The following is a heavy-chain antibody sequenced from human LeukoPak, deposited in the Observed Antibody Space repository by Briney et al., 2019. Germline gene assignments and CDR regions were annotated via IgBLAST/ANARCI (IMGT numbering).Heavy chain of an antibody. CDR2: MNSDGSST. CDR3: ARDRPSSSAIPDS. CDR1: GFTFSSYW. D-gene: IGHD6-19*01. Sequence: GGSLRLSCAASGFTFSSYWMHWVRQAPGKGLVWVSRMNSDGSSTSYADSMKGRFTISRDNAKNTLYLQMNSLRAEDTAVYYCARDRPSSSAIPDSWGQGTLVTVPS. J-gene: IGHJ4*02. V-gene: IGHV3-74*01.